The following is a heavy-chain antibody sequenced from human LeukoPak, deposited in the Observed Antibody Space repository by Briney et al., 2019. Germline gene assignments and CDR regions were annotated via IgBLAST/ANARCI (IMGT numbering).Heavy chain of an antibody. CDR3: AKSQSYCSGGSCYSTGPDY. CDR2: ISYDGSNK. Sequence: GGSLRLSCAASGFTFSSYGMHWVRQAPGKGLEWVAVISYDGSNKYYADSVKGRFTISRGNSKNTLYLQMNSLRAEDTAVYYCAKSQSYCSGGSCYSTGPDYWGQGTLVTVSS. D-gene: IGHD2-15*01. V-gene: IGHV3-30*18. J-gene: IGHJ4*02. CDR1: GFTFSSYG.